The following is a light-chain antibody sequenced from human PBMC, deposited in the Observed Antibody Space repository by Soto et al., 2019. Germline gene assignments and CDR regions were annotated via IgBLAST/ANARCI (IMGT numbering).Light chain of an antibody. Sequence: EKVMTQSPATLSMSPGERATLSCRASQSVGSFFAWYQQKPGQAPRLLIYGASTRATGIPARFSGSGSGTEFTLTISSLQSEDFAVYYCQQYTNWPSWTFGQGTKVE. V-gene: IGKV3-15*01. CDR3: QQYTNWPSWT. CDR2: GAS. J-gene: IGKJ1*01. CDR1: QSVGSF.